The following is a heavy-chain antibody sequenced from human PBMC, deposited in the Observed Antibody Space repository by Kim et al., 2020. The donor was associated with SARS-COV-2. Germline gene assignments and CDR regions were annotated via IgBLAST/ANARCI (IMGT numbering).Heavy chain of an antibody. CDR3: ARGGLGRTVTTSWFDP. D-gene: IGHD4-17*01. J-gene: IGHJ5*02. Sequence: SETLSLTCAVYGGSFSGYYWSWIRQPPGKGLEWIGEINHSGSTNYNPSLKSRVTISVDTSKNQFSLKLSSVTAADTAVYYCARGGLGRTVTTSWFDPWGQGTLVTVSS. V-gene: IGHV4-34*01. CDR1: GGSFSGYY. CDR2: INHSGST.